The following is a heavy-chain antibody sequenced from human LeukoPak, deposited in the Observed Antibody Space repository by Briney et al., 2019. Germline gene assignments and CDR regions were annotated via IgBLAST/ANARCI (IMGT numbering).Heavy chain of an antibody. CDR1: AFTFSGYT. D-gene: IGHD4-17*01. CDR3: ARATVTPLSDY. J-gene: IGHJ4*02. Sequence: GGSLRLSCAASAFTFSGYTMNWVRQAPGKGLEWVSSISSGSSYIYHADSVKGRFTISRDIAKNSLYLQMNSLRAEDTAVYYCARATVTPLSDYWGQGTLVTVSS. V-gene: IGHV3-21*01. CDR2: ISSGSSYI.